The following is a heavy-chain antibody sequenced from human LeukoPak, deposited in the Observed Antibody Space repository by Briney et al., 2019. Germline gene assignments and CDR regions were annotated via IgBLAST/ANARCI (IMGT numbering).Heavy chain of an antibody. D-gene: IGHD6-19*01. V-gene: IGHV3-30*03. CDR1: GFTFSTYH. Sequence: GGSLRLSCAASGFTFSTYHIHWVRQAPGKGLEWVAVISSDGSNIDYVDSVKGRFTISRDNSRNILFLQMNSLRPEDTAVYYCARGPRNSSGWDYYHYAMDVWGQGTTVTVSS. CDR3: ARGPRNSSGWDYYHYAMDV. J-gene: IGHJ6*02. CDR2: ISSDGSNI.